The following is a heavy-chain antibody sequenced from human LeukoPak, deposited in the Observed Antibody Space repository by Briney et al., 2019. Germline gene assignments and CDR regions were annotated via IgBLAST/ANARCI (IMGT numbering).Heavy chain of an antibody. J-gene: IGHJ5*02. D-gene: IGHD5-12*01. CDR2: INHSGST. CDR1: GGSFSGYY. Sequence: SETLSLTCAVYGGSFSGYYWTWLRQPPGKGLEWIGEINHSGSTNYNPSLKSRVTISVDTSKNQFSLKLSSVTAADTAVYYCARHGGEWLRLRSWFDPWGQGTLVTVSS. V-gene: IGHV4-34*01. CDR3: ARHGGEWLRLRSWFDP.